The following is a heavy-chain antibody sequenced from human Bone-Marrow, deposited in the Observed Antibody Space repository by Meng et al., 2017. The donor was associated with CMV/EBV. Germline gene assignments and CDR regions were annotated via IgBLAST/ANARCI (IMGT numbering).Heavy chain of an antibody. CDR1: GFTSSKFW. CDR2: TKEDGSEK. J-gene: IGHJ4*02. Sequence: GESLKISCVASGFTSSKFWMSWVRQVPGKGLEWVASTKEDGSEKYFVDSVKGRFTISRDNAKNSLYLQMNSLRAEDTAVYYCARAPYSSSWEPKGYYFDYWGQGTLVTVSS. V-gene: IGHV3-7*01. CDR3: ARAPYSSSWEPKGYYFDY. D-gene: IGHD6-13*01.